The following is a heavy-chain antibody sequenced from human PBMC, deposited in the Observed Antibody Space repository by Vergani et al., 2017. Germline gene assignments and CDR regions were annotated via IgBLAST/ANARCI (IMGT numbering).Heavy chain of an antibody. Sequence: EVQLLESGGGLVQPGGSLRLSCAASGFTFSSYAMSWVRQAPGKGLEWVSAISVSGGSTYYADSVKGRFTISRDNSKNTLYLQMNSLRAEDTAVYYCARDLSSGWYFGPLDTNYYFDYWGQGTLVTVSS. CDR1: GFTFSSYA. J-gene: IGHJ4*02. D-gene: IGHD6-19*01. V-gene: IGHV3-23*01. CDR3: ARDLSSGWYFGPLDTNYYFDY. CDR2: ISVSGGST.